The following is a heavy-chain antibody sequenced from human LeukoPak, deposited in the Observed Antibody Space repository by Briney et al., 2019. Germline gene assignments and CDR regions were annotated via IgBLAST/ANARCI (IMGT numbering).Heavy chain of an antibody. CDR2: LSYSGST. J-gene: IGHJ6*03. CDR1: GDSISSSTDH. D-gene: IGHD2-2*01. V-gene: IGHV4-39*01. CDR3: ARGYCSTTTCSGVGYMDV. Sequence: PSETLSLTCTASGDSISSSTDHWGWVRQPPGKGLEWIGSLSYSGSTYYNPSLKSRVTVSVDTSKNQFSLKLSSVTAADRAAYYCARGYCSTTTCSGVGYMDVWGKGTTVTVSS.